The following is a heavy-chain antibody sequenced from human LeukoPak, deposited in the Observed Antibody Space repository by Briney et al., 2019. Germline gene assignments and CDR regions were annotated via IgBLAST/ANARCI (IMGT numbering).Heavy chain of an antibody. CDR2: ISWNSGSI. J-gene: IGHJ5*02. CDR1: GFTFDDYA. V-gene: IGHV3-9*01. Sequence: PGRSLRLSCAASGFTFDDYAMHWVRQAPGKGLEWVSGISWNSGSIGYADSVKGRFTISRDNAKNSLYLQMNSLRAEDTALYYCARETGPKYNWFGPWGQGTLVTVSS. D-gene: IGHD3-9*01. CDR3: ARETGPKYNWFGP.